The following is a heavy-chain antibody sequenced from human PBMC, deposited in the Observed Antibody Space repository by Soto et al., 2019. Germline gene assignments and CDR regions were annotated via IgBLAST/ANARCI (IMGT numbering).Heavy chain of an antibody. CDR2: ISGSGGST. V-gene: IGHV3-23*01. J-gene: IGHJ5*02. Sequence: GGSLRLSCAASGFTFSSYAMSWVRQAPGKGLEWVSAISGSGGSTYYADSVKGRFTISRDNSKNTLYLQMNSLRAKDTAVYYCAKEAPSYYYDSSGYYNHWGQGTLVTVSS. D-gene: IGHD3-22*01. CDR1: GFTFSSYA. CDR3: AKEAPSYYYDSSGYYNH.